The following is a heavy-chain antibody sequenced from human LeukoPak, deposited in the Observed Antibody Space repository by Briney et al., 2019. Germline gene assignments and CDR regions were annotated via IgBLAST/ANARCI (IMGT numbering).Heavy chain of an antibody. J-gene: IGHJ3*02. D-gene: IGHD2-21*02. CDR3: ARRRLCGSDCFAFDI. CDR1: GYSFTSYW. V-gene: IGHV5-51*01. CDR2: IYPDDSDT. Sequence: GESLKISCKDSGYSFTSYWIGWVRHMPGKGLEWMGIIYPDDSDTKYSPSFHGHVTISADKSINTAYLQWSSLKASDTAMYYCARRRLCGSDCFAFDIWGQGTMVTVSS.